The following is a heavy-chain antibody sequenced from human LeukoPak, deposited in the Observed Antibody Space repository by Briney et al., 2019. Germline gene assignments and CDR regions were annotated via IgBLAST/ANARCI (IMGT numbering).Heavy chain of an antibody. CDR3: ARTSIAARRANAFDI. CDR1: GGSISSGCYS. Sequence: SQTLSLTCAVSGGSISSGCYSWSWIRQPPGKGLEWIGYIYHSGSTYYNPSLKSRVTISVDRSKNQFSLKLSSVTAADTAVYYCARTSIAARRANAFDIWGQGTMVTVSS. CDR2: IYHSGST. J-gene: IGHJ3*02. D-gene: IGHD6-6*01. V-gene: IGHV4-30-2*01.